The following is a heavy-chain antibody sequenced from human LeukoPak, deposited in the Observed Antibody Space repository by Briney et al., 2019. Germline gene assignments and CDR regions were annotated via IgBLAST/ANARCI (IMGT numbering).Heavy chain of an antibody. V-gene: IGHV1-2*02. CDR1: GYTFTSYA. D-gene: IGHD4-17*01. CDR2: INPNSGGT. CDR3: ARVKDTVTTTKVLDY. J-gene: IGHJ4*02. Sequence: ASVKVSCKASGYTFTSYAMNWVRQAPGQGLEWMGWINPNSGGTNYAQKFQGRVTMTRDTSISTAYMELSRLRSDDTAVYYCARVKDTVTTTKVLDYWGQGTLVTVSS.